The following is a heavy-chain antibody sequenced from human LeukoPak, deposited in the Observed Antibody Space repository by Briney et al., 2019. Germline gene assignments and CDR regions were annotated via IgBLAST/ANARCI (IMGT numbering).Heavy chain of an antibody. Sequence: PGGSLRLSCAASGFIFSSYGMHWVRQAPGKGLEWMAFTGYDGTNKNYADSVKGRFTISKDNSKNTVYLQMNSLRTEDTAVYYCAKEYSNSPYYYYMHVWGKGTTVTVSS. CDR2: TGYDGTNK. CDR3: AKEYSNSPYYYYMHV. J-gene: IGHJ6*03. D-gene: IGHD6-6*01. CDR1: GFIFSSYG. V-gene: IGHV3-30*02.